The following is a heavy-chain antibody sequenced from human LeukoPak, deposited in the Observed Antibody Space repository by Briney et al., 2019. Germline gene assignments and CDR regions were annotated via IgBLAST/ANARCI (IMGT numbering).Heavy chain of an antibody. CDR1: GGSFSGYY. J-gene: IGHJ4*02. V-gene: IGHV4-34*01. CDR3: ARGDDGGYFDWLFDY. CDR2: INHSGST. Sequence: SETLSLTCAVYGGSFSGYYWSWIRQPPGKGLEWIGEINHSGSTNYNPSLKSRVTISVDTSKNQFSLKLSSVTAADTAVYYCARGDDGGYFDWLFDYWGQGTLVTVSS. D-gene: IGHD3-9*01.